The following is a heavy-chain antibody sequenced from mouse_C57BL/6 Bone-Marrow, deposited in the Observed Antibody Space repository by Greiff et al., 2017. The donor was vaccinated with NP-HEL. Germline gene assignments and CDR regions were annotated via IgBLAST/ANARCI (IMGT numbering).Heavy chain of an antibody. D-gene: IGHD1-1*01. Sequence: EVQLQQSGTVLARPGASVKMSCKTSGYTFTSYWMHWVKQRPGQGLEWIGAIYPGNSDTSYNQKFKGKAKLTAVTSASTAYMELSSLTNEGSAVYYCTSRKDYYYGSSPWFAYWGQGTLVTVSA. CDR3: TSRKDYYYGSSPWFAY. J-gene: IGHJ3*01. CDR1: GYTFTSYW. V-gene: IGHV1-5*01. CDR2: IYPGNSDT.